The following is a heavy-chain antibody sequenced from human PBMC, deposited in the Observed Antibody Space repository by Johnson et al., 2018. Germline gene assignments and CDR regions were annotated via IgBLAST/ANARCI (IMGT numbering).Heavy chain of an antibody. CDR1: GFTFSSYD. CDR2: IGTAGDT. D-gene: IGHD6-19*01. V-gene: IGHV3-13*01. J-gene: IGHJ4*02. CDR3: ARDSIVPAGY. Sequence: VQLVQSGGGLVQTGGSLRLSCVASGFTFSSYDMHWVRQVTGKGLEWVSAIGTAGDTYYLGSVKGRFTISRENDKNSFNLQMNSLRAEDPAVYYVARDSIVPAGYWGQGTLVTVSS.